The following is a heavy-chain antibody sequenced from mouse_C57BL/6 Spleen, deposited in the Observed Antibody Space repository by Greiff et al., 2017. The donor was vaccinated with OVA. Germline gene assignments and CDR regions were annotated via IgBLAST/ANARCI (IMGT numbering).Heavy chain of an antibody. Sequence: VQLQQSGPGLVQPSQSLSITCTVSGFSLTSYGVHWVRQSPGKGLEWLGVIWSGGSTDYNAAFISRLSISKDNSKSQVFFKMNSLQADDTAIYYCARSDDSPWFAYWGQGTLVTVSA. CDR2: IWSGGST. CDR1: GFSLTSYG. J-gene: IGHJ3*01. D-gene: IGHD2-13*01. CDR3: ARSDDSPWFAY. V-gene: IGHV2-2*01.